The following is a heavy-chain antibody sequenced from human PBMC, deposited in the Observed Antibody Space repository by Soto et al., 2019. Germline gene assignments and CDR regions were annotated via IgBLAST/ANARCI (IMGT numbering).Heavy chain of an antibody. CDR1: GYNFTALG. D-gene: IGHD6-19*01. J-gene: IGHJ4*02. CDR3: ARHRNPVPQWLVDFDY. CDR2: IDPRDSYV. V-gene: IGHV5-10-1*01. Sequence: PVQPLQIPCTDFGYNFTALGGRWMSKKPGKGLEWMGRIDPRDSYVNYSPPFQGHVTISLDKSISTAYLQWSSLKASDTAVYYCARHRNPVPQWLVDFDYWGQGTLVTVSS.